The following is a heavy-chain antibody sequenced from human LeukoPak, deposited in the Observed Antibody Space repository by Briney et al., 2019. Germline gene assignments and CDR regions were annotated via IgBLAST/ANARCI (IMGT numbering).Heavy chain of an antibody. CDR3: ARDMGIAAAGSFDY. Sequence: TSETLSLTCAVYGGSFSGYYWSWIRQPPGKGPEWIGEINHSGSTNYNPSLKSRVTISVDTSKNQFSLKLSSVTAADTAVYYCARDMGIAAAGSFDYWGQGTLVTVSS. D-gene: IGHD6-13*01. J-gene: IGHJ4*02. CDR1: GGSFSGYY. V-gene: IGHV4-34*01. CDR2: INHSGST.